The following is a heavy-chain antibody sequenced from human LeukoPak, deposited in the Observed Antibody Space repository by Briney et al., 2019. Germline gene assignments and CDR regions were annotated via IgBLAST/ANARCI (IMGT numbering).Heavy chain of an antibody. D-gene: IGHD3-22*01. CDR2: IYYSGST. Sequence: SETLSLTCTVSGGSISRSSYYWVWTRQPPGKGLEWIGSIYYSGSTYYNSSLKSRVTISVDTSKNQFSLKLSSVTAADTAVYYCARLYDTSGYFYWYFDLWGRGTLVTVSS. CDR1: GGSISRSSYY. CDR3: ARLYDTSGYFYWYFDL. J-gene: IGHJ2*01. V-gene: IGHV4-39*01.